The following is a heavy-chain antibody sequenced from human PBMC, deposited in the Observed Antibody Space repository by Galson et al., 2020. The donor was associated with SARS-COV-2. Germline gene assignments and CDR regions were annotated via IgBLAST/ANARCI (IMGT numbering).Heavy chain of an antibody. V-gene: IGHV4-34*01. D-gene: IGHD2-2*01. Sequence: SETLSLTCAVYGGSFSDYYWTWIRRPPGRGLEWIGEINHSGSSNYNLSLKSRVTXXXXPSKNQFSLKLTSVTAADTAVYYCGRMIYCSSSSCDRYYNYHGMAVWGQGTTVTVSS. CDR2: INHSGSS. CDR1: GGSFSDYY. J-gene: IGHJ6*02. CDR3: GRMIYCSSSSCDRYYNYHGMAV.